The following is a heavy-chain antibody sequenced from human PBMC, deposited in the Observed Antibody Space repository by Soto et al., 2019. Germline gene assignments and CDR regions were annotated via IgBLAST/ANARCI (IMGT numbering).Heavy chain of an antibody. D-gene: IGHD3-22*01. CDR2: MSSRSDYI. CDR3: ARRYYYDTENRDAFDI. V-gene: IGHV3-21*01. J-gene: IGHJ3*02. Sequence: GGSLRLSCVASGFTFSTYSMNWVRQAPGKGLEWVSSMSSRSDYIFYADSVKGRFTISRDNAKNSLYLQMNSLRAEDTAVYYCARRYYYDTENRDAFDIWGQGTLVTVSS. CDR1: GFTFSTYS.